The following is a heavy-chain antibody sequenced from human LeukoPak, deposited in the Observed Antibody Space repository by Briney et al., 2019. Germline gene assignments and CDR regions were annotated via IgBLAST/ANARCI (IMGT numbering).Heavy chain of an antibody. CDR3: AKGYSYGYDY. CDR2: IWYDGSNK. Sequence: GGSLRLSCAASGFTFSSYGMHLVRQAPGKGLEWVAVIWYDGSNKYYADSVKGRFTISRDNSKNTLYLQMNSPRAEDTAVYYCAKGYSYGYDYWGQGTLVTVSS. D-gene: IGHD5-18*01. CDR1: GFTFSSYG. V-gene: IGHV3-33*06. J-gene: IGHJ4*02.